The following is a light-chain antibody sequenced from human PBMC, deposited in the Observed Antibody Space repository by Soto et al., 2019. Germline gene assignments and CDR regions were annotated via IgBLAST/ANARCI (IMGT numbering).Light chain of an antibody. J-gene: IGKJ1*01. CDR3: QQYNEYSAWT. CDR2: EAS. Sequence: DIPMTQSPSTLSASVGDRVTITCRASQSISRWLAWYQQQPGKAPKLLIYEASRLESGVPSRFSGSGSGTEFTLTISSLQPDDFATYFCQQYNEYSAWTFGQGTKVDIK. V-gene: IGKV1-5*03. CDR1: QSISRW.